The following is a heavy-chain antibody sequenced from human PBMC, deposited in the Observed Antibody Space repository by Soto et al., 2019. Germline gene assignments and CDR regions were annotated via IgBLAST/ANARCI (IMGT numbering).Heavy chain of an antibody. Sequence: AGGSLRLSCVVSGFTFSSYAMSWVRQDTGKGLEWVSAISNSGGYTYYADSVKGRFTISRDNSKNTLYLQMNSLRAEDTAVYYCAKVTSPYESRGYDHWGQGTLVTVSS. CDR2: ISNSGGYT. CDR1: GFTFSSYA. CDR3: AKVTSPYESRGYDH. J-gene: IGHJ4*02. V-gene: IGHV3-23*01. D-gene: IGHD3-22*01.